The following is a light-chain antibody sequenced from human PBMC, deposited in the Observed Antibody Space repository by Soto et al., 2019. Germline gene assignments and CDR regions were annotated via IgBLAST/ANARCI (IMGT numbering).Light chain of an antibody. V-gene: IGLV2-14*01. CDR2: EVN. CDR3: SSYRGGSALGV. CDR1: SSDVGGYNY. Sequence: QSVLTQPASVSGSPGQSITISCTGTSSDVGGYNYVSWYQQHPGKAPKLVIFEVNNRPSGVSNRFSGSKSGNTASLTISGLQAEDEADYDCSSYRGGSALGVFGTGTKVTVL. J-gene: IGLJ1*01.